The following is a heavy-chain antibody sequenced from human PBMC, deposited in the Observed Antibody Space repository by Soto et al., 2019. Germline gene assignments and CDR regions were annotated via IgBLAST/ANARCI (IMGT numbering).Heavy chain of an antibody. Sequence: PGGSLRLSCSASGFTFSSYAMHWVRQAPGKGLEYVSAISNNGGGTYYADSVKGRFTISRGNSKNTLYFQMSSLRTADTAVYYCVKGWITMVRGVLFAYWVQGTPVSIPS. CDR2: ISNNGGGT. D-gene: IGHD3-10*01. J-gene: IGHJ4*02. CDR3: VKGWITMVRGVLFAY. CDR1: GFTFSSYA. V-gene: IGHV3-64*05.